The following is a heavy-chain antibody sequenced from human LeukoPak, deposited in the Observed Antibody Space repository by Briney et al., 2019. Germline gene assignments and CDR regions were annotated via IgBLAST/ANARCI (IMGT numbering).Heavy chain of an antibody. CDR3: AGSLGYCTSNVCYLKY. J-gene: IGHJ4*02. V-gene: IGHV1-18*04. Sequence: ASVKVSCKASGYTFTGYYMHWVRQAPGQGLEWTGWISAQHGQTEYAPNSQDRVTMTTDTYTNTAYMELRSLRSDDTAVYYCAGSLGYCTSNVCYLKYWGQGTLVTVSS. D-gene: IGHD2-8*01. CDR1: GYTFTGYY. CDR2: ISAQHGQT.